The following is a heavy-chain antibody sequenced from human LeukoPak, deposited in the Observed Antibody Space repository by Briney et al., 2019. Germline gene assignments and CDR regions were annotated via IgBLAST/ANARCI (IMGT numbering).Heavy chain of an antibody. Sequence: ASVKVSCKASGYTFTSYAMNWVRQAPGQGLEWMGWINTNTGNPTYAQGFTGRFVFSLDTSVSTAYLQISSLKAEDTAVYYCARARGSVRGVIAFRYWFDPWGQGTLVTVSS. V-gene: IGHV7-4-1*02. D-gene: IGHD3-10*01. CDR1: GYTFTSYA. J-gene: IGHJ5*02. CDR3: ARARGSVRGVIAFRYWFDP. CDR2: INTNTGNP.